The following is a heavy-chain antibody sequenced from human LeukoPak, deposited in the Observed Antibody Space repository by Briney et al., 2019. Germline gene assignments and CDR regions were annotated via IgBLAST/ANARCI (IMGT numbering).Heavy chain of an antibody. Sequence: SETLSLTCAVYGGSFSGYYWSWIRQPPGKGLEWIGEINHSGSTNYNPSLESRVTLSVDTSKNQFSLKLSSVTAADTAMYYCARGDGYDSNWFDPWGQGTLVTVSS. CDR1: GGSFSGYY. J-gene: IGHJ5*02. D-gene: IGHD5-12*01. CDR3: ARGDGYDSNWFDP. V-gene: IGHV4-34*01. CDR2: INHSGST.